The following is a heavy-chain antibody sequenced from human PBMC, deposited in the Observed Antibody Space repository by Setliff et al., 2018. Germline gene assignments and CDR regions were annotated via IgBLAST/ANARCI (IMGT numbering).Heavy chain of an antibody. Sequence: SETLSLTCAVCGGSFSGYYWSWIRQPPGKGLEWIGEINHSGSTNYNPSLKSRVTISVDTSKNQFSLKLSSVTAADTAVYYCARVRRGGYYGSGSSPFDYWGQGTLVTVSS. CDR3: ARVRRGGYYGSGSSPFDY. V-gene: IGHV4-34*01. J-gene: IGHJ4*02. CDR1: GGSFSGYY. CDR2: INHSGST. D-gene: IGHD3-10*01.